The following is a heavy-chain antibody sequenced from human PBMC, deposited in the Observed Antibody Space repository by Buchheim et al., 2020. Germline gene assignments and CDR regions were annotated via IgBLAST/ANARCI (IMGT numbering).Heavy chain of an antibody. V-gene: IGHV1-2*04. D-gene: IGHD6-6*01. CDR3: ARSKVTSQGSSSDINLDY. J-gene: IGHJ4*02. Sequence: QVQLVQSGAEVKKPGASVKVSCKASGYTFTGYYMHWVRQAPGQGLEWMGWINPNSGGTNYAQKFQGWVTMTRGKSISQAYMELSRLRSDDTAVYYCARSKVTSQGSSSDINLDYWGQGTL. CDR2: INPNSGGT. CDR1: GYTFTGYY.